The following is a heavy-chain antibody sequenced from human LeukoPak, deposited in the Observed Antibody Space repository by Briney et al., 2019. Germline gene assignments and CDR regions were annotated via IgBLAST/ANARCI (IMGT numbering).Heavy chain of an antibody. CDR2: IIPIFGTA. V-gene: IGHV1-69*13. J-gene: IGHJ4*02. CDR1: GGTFSSYA. CDR3: ARASVDWLVPAAKGGPFDY. D-gene: IGHD2-2*01. Sequence: SVKVSCKASGGTFSSYAISWVRQAPGQGLEWMGGIIPIFGTANYAQKFQGRVTITADESTSTAYMELSSLRSEDTAVYYCARASVDWLVPAAKGGPFDYWGQGTLVTVSS.